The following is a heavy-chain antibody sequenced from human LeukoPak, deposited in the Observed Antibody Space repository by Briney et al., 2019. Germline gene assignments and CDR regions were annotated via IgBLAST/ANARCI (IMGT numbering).Heavy chain of an antibody. CDR3: ARDWERLRAFDY. D-gene: IGHD1-1*01. J-gene: IGHJ4*02. CDR1: GGSISSGGYY. Sequence: PSQTLSLTCTVSGGSISSGGYYWSWIRQPPGKGLEWIGYIYHSGSTYYNPSLKSRVTISVDRSKNQFSLKLSSVTAADTAVYYCARDWERLRAFDYWGQGTLVTVSS. CDR2: IYHSGST. V-gene: IGHV4-30-2*01.